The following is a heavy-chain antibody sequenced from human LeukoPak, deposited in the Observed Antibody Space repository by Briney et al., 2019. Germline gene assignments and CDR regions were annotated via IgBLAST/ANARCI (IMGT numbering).Heavy chain of an antibody. J-gene: IGHJ4*02. Sequence: GGSLRLSCAASGFTFSSYWMSWVRQAPGKGLEWVANIKQDGSEKYYVDSVKGRFTISRDNAKNSLYLQMNSLRAEDTAVYYCARSWVSGYGTVLDYWGQGTLVTVSS. D-gene: IGHD5-18*01. CDR2: IKQDGSEK. CDR3: ARSWVSGYGTVLDY. CDR1: GFTFSSYW. V-gene: IGHV3-7*05.